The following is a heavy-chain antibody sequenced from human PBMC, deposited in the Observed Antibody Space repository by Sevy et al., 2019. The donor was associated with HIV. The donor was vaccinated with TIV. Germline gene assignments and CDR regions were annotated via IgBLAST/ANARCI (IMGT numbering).Heavy chain of an antibody. Sequence: GGSLRLSCAASGFTFSSYGMLWVRQAPGKGLEWVTSILYDGSNKYYADSLKGRFTISRDNARNSLYLQMNSLRAEDTAVYYCARNNCSITNCYMGDVFDIWGQGTMVTVSS. CDR3: ARNNCSITNCYMGDVFDI. D-gene: IGHD2-2*02. CDR1: GFTFSSYG. J-gene: IGHJ3*02. V-gene: IGHV3-30*03. CDR2: ILYDGSNK.